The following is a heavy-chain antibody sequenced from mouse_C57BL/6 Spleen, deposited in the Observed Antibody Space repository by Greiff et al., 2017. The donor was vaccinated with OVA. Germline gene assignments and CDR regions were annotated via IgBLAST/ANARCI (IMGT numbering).Heavy chain of an antibody. J-gene: IGHJ2*01. D-gene: IGHD4-1*02. CDR2: IWRGGST. CDR3: ASQLFYYFAY. Sequence: QVQLQQSGPGLVQPSQSLSLTCTVSGFSLTRYGVHWVRQSPGKGLEWLGVIWRGGSTDYNAAFLSRLSISKDNSKIHVFFKMNSLQADDTAIYCSASQLFYYFAYWGQGTTLTVSS. CDR1: GFSLTRYG. V-gene: IGHV2-2*01.